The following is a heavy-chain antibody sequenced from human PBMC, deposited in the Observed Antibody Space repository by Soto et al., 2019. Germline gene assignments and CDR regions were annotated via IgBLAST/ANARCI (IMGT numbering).Heavy chain of an antibody. V-gene: IGHV1-3*04. J-gene: IGHJ5*02. Sequence: GASVKVSCKASGYTFTNNVIHWLRQAPGQTLEWMGWIHTAKGNTKYYKKFEARVTLTRDTAASTGYMEPNSLGAYDTAVYYCARDPIWTSTVNYARLNYLDPWGQGTLVTVSS. CDR3: ARDPIWTSTVNYARLNYLDP. CDR1: GYTFTNNV. D-gene: IGHD1-7*01. CDR2: IHTAKGNT.